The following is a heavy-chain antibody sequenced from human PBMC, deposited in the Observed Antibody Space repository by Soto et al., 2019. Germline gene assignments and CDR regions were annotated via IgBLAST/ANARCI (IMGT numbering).Heavy chain of an antibody. V-gene: IGHV1-3*01. CDR2: INPGTGNR. CDR3: ARKAFGVEGASGVFDP. CDR1: GYSFTTYA. J-gene: IGHJ5*02. Sequence: QVQVVQSGTEVKKPGASVKVACKTSGYSFTTYAIHWVRQAPGQSLEWKGWINPGTGNRRFSQKFQGRITITGDTSASTAYMELNSLRAEDTAVYYCARKAFGVEGASGVFDPWGQGTLVSVSS. D-gene: IGHD1-26*01.